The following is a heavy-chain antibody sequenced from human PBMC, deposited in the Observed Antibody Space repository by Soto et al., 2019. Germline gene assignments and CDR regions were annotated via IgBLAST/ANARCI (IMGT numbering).Heavy chain of an antibody. CDR1: GGSFSGYY. Sequence: SETLSLTCAVYGGSFSGYYWSWIRQTPGEGLEWSGEINHSGSTNHNPSLKSRVTISIDTSKNQFSLKLSSVTAADTAVYYCARGLTYAGDFDYWGQGTLVTVSS. D-gene: IGHD7-27*01. CDR3: ARGLTYAGDFDY. J-gene: IGHJ4*02. CDR2: INHSGST. V-gene: IGHV4-34*01.